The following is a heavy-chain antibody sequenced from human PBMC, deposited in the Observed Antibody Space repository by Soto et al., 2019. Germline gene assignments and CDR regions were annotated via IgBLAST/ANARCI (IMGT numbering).Heavy chain of an antibody. CDR2: ISYDGSNK. D-gene: IGHD2-8*01. CDR1: GFTFSSYG. J-gene: IGHJ4*02. V-gene: IGHV3-30*03. CDR3: IVLMVYAIAFDY. Sequence: GGTLRLSCAASGFTFSSYGMHWVRQAPGKGLERVAVISYDGSNKYYTDSVNGRFTISRDNSKNTLYLKMNSLRSEDTVVYYCIVLMVYAIAFDYWGQGTLVTVSS.